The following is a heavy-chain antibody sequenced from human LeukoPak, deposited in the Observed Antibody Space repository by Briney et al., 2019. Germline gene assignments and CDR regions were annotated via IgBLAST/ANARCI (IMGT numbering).Heavy chain of an antibody. V-gene: IGHV3-48*01. J-gene: IGHJ5*02. CDR3: ARDAGNSGYGCDL. D-gene: IGHD5-12*01. CDR1: GFTFSQYS. CDR2: IRSSSET. Sequence: GGSPRLSCAASGFTFSQYSMNWVRQAPGKGLEWVSHIRSSSETFYADSVKGRFTISRDNARNSLYLQMNNLRGEDTAIYYCARDAGNSGYGCDLWGQGTLVTVSS.